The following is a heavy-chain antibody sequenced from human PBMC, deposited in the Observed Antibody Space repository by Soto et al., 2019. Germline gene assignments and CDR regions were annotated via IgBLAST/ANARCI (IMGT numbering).Heavy chain of an antibody. CDR1: GGSISSYY. Sequence: PSETLSLTCTVSGGSISSYYWSWIRQPPGKGLEWIGYIYYSGSTNYNPSLKSRVTISVDTSKNQFSLKLSSVTAADTAVYYCARLSGSRAYWGQGTLVTVSS. CDR2: IYYSGST. J-gene: IGHJ4*02. CDR3: ARLSGSRAY. V-gene: IGHV4-59*01. D-gene: IGHD1-26*01.